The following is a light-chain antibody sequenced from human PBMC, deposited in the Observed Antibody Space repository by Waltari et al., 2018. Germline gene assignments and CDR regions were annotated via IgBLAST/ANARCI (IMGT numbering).Light chain of an antibody. CDR3: QHYVRLPAT. V-gene: IGKV3-20*01. Sequence: EIVLTQSPGILSLSPGKRATLSCRASHSVSRTLAWYQQRPGQAPRLLIYGASSRATGIPDRFSGGGSGTDFSLTISRLEPEDFAVYYCQHYVRLPATFGQGTKVEIK. CDR1: HSVSRT. CDR2: GAS. J-gene: IGKJ1*01.